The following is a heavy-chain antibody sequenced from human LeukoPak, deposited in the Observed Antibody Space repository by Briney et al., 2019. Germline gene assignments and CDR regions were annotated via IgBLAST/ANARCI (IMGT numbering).Heavy chain of an antibody. CDR2: ISGGGGTT. J-gene: IGHJ4*02. CDR1: GFTFSSYA. CDR3: AKESRTIAVAGADY. D-gene: IGHD6-19*01. V-gene: IGHV3-23*01. Sequence: GGSLRLSCAASGFTFSSYAMSWVRQAPGKGLEWVTAISGGGGTTYYADSVKGRFTISRDNSKNMLYLQMNSLRAEDTAVYYCAKESRTIAVAGADYWGQGTLVTVSS.